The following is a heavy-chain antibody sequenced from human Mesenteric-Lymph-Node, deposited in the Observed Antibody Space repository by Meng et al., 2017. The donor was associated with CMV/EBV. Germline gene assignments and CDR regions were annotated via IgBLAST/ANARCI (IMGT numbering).Heavy chain of an antibody. Sequence: ASGFSFSSCWMHWVRQDPGKGLVWVSRLDSGGNSPDYAVSVKGRFTIFRDNAKSTLYLQMNSLGAEDTAVYYCVRDILTAAGPLDSWGQGTLVTVSS. CDR2: LDSGGNSP. CDR1: GFSFSSCW. D-gene: IGHD6-13*01. J-gene: IGHJ4*02. V-gene: IGHV3-74*01. CDR3: VRDILTAAGPLDS.